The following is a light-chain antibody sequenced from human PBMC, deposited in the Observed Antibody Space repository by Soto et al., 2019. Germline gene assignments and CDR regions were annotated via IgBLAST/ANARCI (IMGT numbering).Light chain of an antibody. V-gene: IGKV3-15*01. J-gene: IGKJ2*01. CDR3: HQYNNWPHT. CDR2: GES. Sequence: EIVMTQSPATLSVSPGERGTLSCRASQSVSSNLAWYQQKPGQAPRLLIFGESTRATGIPARISGSGSGTEFTLTISSLQSEDFAVYYCHQYNNWPHTLGQGTKLELK. CDR1: QSVSSN.